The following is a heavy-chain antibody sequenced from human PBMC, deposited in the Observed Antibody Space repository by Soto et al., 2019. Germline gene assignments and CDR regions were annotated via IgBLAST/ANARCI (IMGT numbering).Heavy chain of an antibody. J-gene: IGHJ4*02. CDR3: AKDLDSSGWHDY. CDR2: ISYDGSNK. Sequence: GGSLRLSCAASGFTFSSYGMHWVRQAPGKGLEWVALISYDGSNKYYADSVKGRFTISRDNYKNTLYLQMNSLRAEDTAVYYCAKDLDSSGWHDYWGRGTLVTVSS. D-gene: IGHD6-19*01. V-gene: IGHV3-30*18. CDR1: GFTFSSYG.